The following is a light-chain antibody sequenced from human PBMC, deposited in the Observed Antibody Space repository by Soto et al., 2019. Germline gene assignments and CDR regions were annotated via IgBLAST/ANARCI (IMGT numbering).Light chain of an antibody. J-gene: IGKJ5*01. CDR1: QSLVYSNGYNY. Sequence: EIVMTQSPLSLPVTPGESASISCGSGQSLVYSNGYNYLDWYLQKPGQSPQLLIYMGSNRASGVPERFSGSGSGTHFTLKISRVEAEDVGIYYCMQGLQDLTFGQGTRLEIK. V-gene: IGKV2-28*01. CDR3: MQGLQDLT. CDR2: MGS.